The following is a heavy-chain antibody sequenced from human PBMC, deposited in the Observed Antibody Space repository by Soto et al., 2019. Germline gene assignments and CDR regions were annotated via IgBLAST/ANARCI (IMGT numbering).Heavy chain of an antibody. J-gene: IGHJ6*02. D-gene: IGHD5-12*01. V-gene: IGHV3-15*01. Sequence: EVQLVESGGGLVKPGGSLRLSCAASGFTFSNDWVNWVRQAPGKGLEWVGRFKSKTDGATIDYAAPVKGRFTISRDDSKNMLYLQMNSLKTGDTAVYYCTTAFSDYDDYGMDVWGQGTTVTVSS. CDR1: GFTFSNDW. CDR3: TTAFSDYDDYGMDV. CDR2: FKSKTDGATI.